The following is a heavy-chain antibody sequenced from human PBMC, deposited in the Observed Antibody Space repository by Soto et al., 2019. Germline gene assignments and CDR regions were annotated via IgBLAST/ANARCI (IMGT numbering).Heavy chain of an antibody. D-gene: IGHD3-3*01. CDR3: AKDLGRYDFWSGHPLDY. Sequence: SLRLSCAASGFTFSSYGMHWVRQAPGKGLEWVAVISYDGSNKYYADSVKGRFTISRDNSKNTLYLQMNSLRAEDTAVYYCAKDLGRYDFWSGHPLDYWGQGTLVTVSS. CDR1: GFTFSSYG. J-gene: IGHJ4*02. CDR2: ISYDGSNK. V-gene: IGHV3-30*18.